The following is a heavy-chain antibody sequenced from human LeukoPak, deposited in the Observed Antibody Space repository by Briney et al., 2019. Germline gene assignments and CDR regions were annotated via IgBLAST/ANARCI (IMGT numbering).Heavy chain of an antibody. CDR2: IYTSGST. V-gene: IGHV4-61*02. CDR1: GGSISSGSYY. D-gene: IGHD2-15*01. CDR3: AREWEDIVVVVAARRINWFGP. Sequence: SSETLSLTCTVSGGSISSGSYYWSWIRQPAGKGPEWIGRIYTSGSTNYNPSLKSRVTISVDTSKNQFSLKLSSVTAADTAVYYCAREWEDIVVVVAARRINWFGPWGQGTLVTVSS. J-gene: IGHJ5*02.